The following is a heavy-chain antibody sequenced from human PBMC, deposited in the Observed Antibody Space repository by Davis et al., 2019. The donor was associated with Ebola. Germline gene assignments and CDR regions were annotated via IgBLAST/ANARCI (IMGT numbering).Heavy chain of an antibody. J-gene: IGHJ4*02. CDR2: IWYDGSNE. CDR1: GFTFSNFA. CDR3: AREKHCSSTSCYKAASGWWDY. V-gene: IGHV3-33*01. D-gene: IGHD2-2*02. Sequence: PGGSLRLSCAASGFTFSNFAMHWVRQAPGKGLEWVAVIWYDGSNEYYADSVKGRFTISRDNSKNTLYLQMNSLRAEDTAVYYCAREKHCSSTSCYKAASGWWDYWGQGTLVTVSS.